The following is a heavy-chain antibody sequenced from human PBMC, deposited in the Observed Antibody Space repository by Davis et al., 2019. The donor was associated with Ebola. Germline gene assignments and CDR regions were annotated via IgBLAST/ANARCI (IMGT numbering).Heavy chain of an antibody. J-gene: IGHJ6*02. CDR1: GGSISSYY. V-gene: IGHV4-59*01. CDR3: ARALYSATYGMDV. D-gene: IGHD4-11*01. CDR2: IYYSGST. Sequence: MPGGSLSLTCTVSGGSISSYYWSWIRQPPGKGLEWIGYIYYSGSTNYNPSLKSRVTISVDTSKNQFSLKLSSVTAADTAVYYCARALYSATYGMDVWGQGTTVTVSS.